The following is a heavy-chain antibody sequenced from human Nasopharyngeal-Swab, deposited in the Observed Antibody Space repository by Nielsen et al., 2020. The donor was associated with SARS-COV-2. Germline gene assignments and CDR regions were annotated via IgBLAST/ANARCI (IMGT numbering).Heavy chain of an antibody. CDR3: ARARLHYDFWSGSLWYYGMDV. CDR2: TYYRSKWYN. V-gene: IGHV6-1*01. D-gene: IGHD3-3*01. J-gene: IGHJ6*02. Sequence: WIRQSSRGLEWLGRTYYRSKWYNDYAVSVKSRITINPDTSKNQFSLQLNSVTPEDTAVYYCARARLHYDFWSGSLWYYGMDVWGQGTTVTVSS.